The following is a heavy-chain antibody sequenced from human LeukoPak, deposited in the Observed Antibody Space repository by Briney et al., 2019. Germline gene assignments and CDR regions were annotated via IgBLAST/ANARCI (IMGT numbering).Heavy chain of an antibody. J-gene: IGHJ4*02. CDR3: ARGSDDFWSGYSPSY. CDR1: GYTFTGYY. V-gene: IGHV1-2*02. Sequence: ASVKVSCKASGYTFTGYYMHWVRQAPGQGLEWMGWINPNSGGTNYAQKSQGRVTMTRDTSISTAYMELSRLRSDDTAVYYCARGSDDFWSGYSPSYWGQGTLVTVSS. CDR2: INPNSGGT. D-gene: IGHD3-3*01.